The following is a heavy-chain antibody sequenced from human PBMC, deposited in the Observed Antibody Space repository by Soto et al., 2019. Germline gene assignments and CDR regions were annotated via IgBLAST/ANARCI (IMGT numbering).Heavy chain of an antibody. J-gene: IGHJ4*02. CDR2: IYYSGST. CDR3: ARVRVDYYDSSGYYLFDY. D-gene: IGHD3-22*01. CDR1: GGSISSGDYY. V-gene: IGHV4-30-4*01. Sequence: LSLTCTVSGGSISSGDYYWSWIRQPPGKGLEWIGYIYYSGSTYYNPSLKSRVTISVDTSKNQFSLKLSSVTAADTAVYYCARVRVDYYDSSGYYLFDYWGQGTLVTVSS.